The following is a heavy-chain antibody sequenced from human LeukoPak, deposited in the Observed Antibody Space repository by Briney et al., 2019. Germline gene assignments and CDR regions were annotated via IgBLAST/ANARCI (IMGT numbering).Heavy chain of an antibody. CDR2: ISGSGGST. V-gene: IGHV3-23*01. Sequence: PGGSLRLSCAASGFTFSSYAMSWVRQAPGKGLEWVSAISGSGGSTYYAGSVKGRFTISRDNSKNTLYLQMNSLRAEDTAVYYCAKDLEQWLFYYFDYWGQGTLVTVSS. CDR3: AKDLEQWLFYYFDY. J-gene: IGHJ4*02. CDR1: GFTFSSYA. D-gene: IGHD6-19*01.